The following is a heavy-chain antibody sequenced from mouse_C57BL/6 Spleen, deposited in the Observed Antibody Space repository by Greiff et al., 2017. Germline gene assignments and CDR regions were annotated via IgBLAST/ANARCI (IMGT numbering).Heavy chain of an antibody. CDR3: ARRAQAGDFDY. D-gene: IGHD3-2*02. Sequence: EVQLQQSGPELVKPGASVKISCKASGYTFTDYYMNWVKQSHGKSLEWIGDINPNNGGTSYNQKFKGKATLTVDKSSSTAYMELRSLTSEDSAVYYCARRAQAGDFDYWGQGTTLTVSS. V-gene: IGHV1-26*01. J-gene: IGHJ2*01. CDR2: INPNNGGT. CDR1: GYTFTDYY.